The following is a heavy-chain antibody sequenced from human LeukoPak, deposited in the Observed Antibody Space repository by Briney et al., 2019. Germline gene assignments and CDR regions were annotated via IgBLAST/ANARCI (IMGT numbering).Heavy chain of an antibody. V-gene: IGHV4-34*01. CDR1: GGIFSGYD. Sequence: SETLSLTCDVYGGIFSGYDWSWIRQFPGKGLEWIGTITRSESTNYNPSLKSRVTISVDMSKNVFSLKLYSVTAADTAVYYCARVDYIAAAHFDYWGQGTLVTVSS. CDR2: ITRSEST. J-gene: IGHJ4*02. CDR3: ARVDYIAAAHFDY. D-gene: IGHD6-13*01.